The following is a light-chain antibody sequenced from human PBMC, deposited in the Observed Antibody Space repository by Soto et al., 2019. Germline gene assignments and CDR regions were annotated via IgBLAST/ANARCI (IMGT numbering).Light chain of an antibody. Sequence: EIVLTQSPATLSLSPGERATLSCRASQSVSSYLAWYQQKPGQAPRPLIYDASNRATGIPARFSGSGSGTDVTLTISSLEPEDFAVYYCQQRRNWPLTFGGGTKVEIK. CDR2: DAS. CDR1: QSVSSY. CDR3: QQRRNWPLT. V-gene: IGKV3-11*01. J-gene: IGKJ4*01.